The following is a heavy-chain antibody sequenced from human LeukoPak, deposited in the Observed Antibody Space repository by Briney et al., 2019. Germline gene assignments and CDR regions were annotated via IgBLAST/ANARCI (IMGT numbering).Heavy chain of an antibody. CDR2: ISGSGGST. CDR1: GITLSNYG. J-gene: IGHJ4*02. D-gene: IGHD3-22*01. V-gene: IGHV3-23*01. Sequence: GGSLRLSCAVSGITLSNYGMSWVREAPGKGLEWVAGISGSGGSTNYADSVKGRFTISRDTPKNTLYLQMHGLRAEHTAVYFCAKRGVVIRVILVGFHKDAYSFASWGPGALVTVSS. CDR3: AKRGVVIRVILVGFHKDAYSFAS.